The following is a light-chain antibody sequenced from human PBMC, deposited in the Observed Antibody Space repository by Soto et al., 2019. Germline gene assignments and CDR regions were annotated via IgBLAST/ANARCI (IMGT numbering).Light chain of an antibody. V-gene: IGKV3-20*01. J-gene: IGKJ5*01. CDR3: QQYGSSST. Sequence: EIVMTQSPATLSLSPGERSTLSFMSSQSVSSSYLAWYQQKPGQAPRLLIYGTSSRPTGIPDRFSGSGSGTDFTLTISRLEPEDFAVYYCQQYGSSSTFGQGTRLEIK. CDR1: QSVSSSY. CDR2: GTS.